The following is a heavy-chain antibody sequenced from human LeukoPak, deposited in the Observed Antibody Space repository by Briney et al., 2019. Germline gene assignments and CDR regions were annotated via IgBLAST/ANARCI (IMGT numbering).Heavy chain of an antibody. Sequence: GRSLRLSCAASGFTFSSYAMHWVRQAPGKGLEWVALISHDESNKYYADSVKGRFTISRDNSKNTLYLQMNSLRAEDTAVYYCARASHRDHGAFDIWGQGTMVTVSS. D-gene: IGHD1-14*01. CDR2: ISHDESNK. V-gene: IGHV3-30-3*01. CDR3: ARASHRDHGAFDI. J-gene: IGHJ3*02. CDR1: GFTFSSYA.